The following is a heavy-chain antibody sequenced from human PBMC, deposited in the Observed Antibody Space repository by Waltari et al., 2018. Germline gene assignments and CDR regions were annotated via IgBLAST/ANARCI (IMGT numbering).Heavy chain of an antibody. CDR3: VGYSYGQGYYFDY. Sequence: EVQLLESGGGLVQPGGSLRLSGAASGFTFSTYAMIWVRQAPGKVLEGVEASRGSGGSTYHADSVKGRFTISRDNSKNTLYLQMNSLRAEDTAVYYCVGYSYGQGYYFDYWGQGSLVTVSS. V-gene: IGHV3-23*01. J-gene: IGHJ4*02. CDR2: SRGSGGST. D-gene: IGHD5-18*01. CDR1: GFTFSTYA.